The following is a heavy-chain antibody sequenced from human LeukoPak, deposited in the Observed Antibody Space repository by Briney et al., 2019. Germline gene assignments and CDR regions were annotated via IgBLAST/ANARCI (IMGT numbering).Heavy chain of an antibody. Sequence: PSETQSLTCAVCGGSFSGYYWGWIRQPPGKGLEWIGSIYYSGSTYYNPSLKSRVTISVDTSKNQFSLKLSSVTAADTAVYYCASERKIYCSSTSCFPFDYWGQGTLVTVSS. J-gene: IGHJ4*02. V-gene: IGHV4-39*01. D-gene: IGHD2-2*01. CDR1: GGSFSGYY. CDR2: IYYSGST. CDR3: ASERKIYCSSTSCFPFDY.